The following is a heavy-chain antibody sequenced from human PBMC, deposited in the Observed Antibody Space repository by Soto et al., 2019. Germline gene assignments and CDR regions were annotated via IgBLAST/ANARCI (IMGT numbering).Heavy chain of an antibody. CDR1: GGSISSNNYY. CDR3: ARRGSSSWYGS. J-gene: IGHJ5*01. CDR2: IYYSGST. Sequence: QLQLQESGPGLVKPSETLSLTCTVSGGSISSNNYYWGWIRQPPGKGLEWIGNIYYSGSTYYNPSLKRRVTISVDTSKNQFSLKLSSVTAADTAVYYCARRGSSSWYGSWGQGTLVTVSS. D-gene: IGHD6-13*01. V-gene: IGHV4-39*01.